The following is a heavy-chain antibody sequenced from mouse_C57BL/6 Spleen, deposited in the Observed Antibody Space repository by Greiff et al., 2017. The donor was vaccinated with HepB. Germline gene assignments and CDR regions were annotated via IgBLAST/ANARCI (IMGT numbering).Heavy chain of an antibody. CDR2: ISSGSSTI. J-gene: IGHJ4*01. V-gene: IGHV5-17*01. CDR1: GFTFSDYG. Sequence: EVQRVESGGGLVKPGGSLKLSCAASGFTFSDYGMHWVRQAPEKGLEWVAYISSGSSTIYYADTVKGRFTISRDNAKNTLFLQMTSLRSEDTAMYYCARRYDSYYYAMDYWGQGTSVTVSS. D-gene: IGHD2-4*01. CDR3: ARRYDSYYYAMDY.